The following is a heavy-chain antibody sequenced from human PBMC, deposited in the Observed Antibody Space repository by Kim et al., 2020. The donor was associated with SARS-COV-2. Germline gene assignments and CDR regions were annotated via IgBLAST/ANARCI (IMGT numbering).Heavy chain of an antibody. J-gene: IGHJ4*02. Sequence: TPAFQAPITISADKSISTAYLQWSSLKASDTAMYYCARRFYDYGDYFFDYWGQGTLVTVSS. D-gene: IGHD4-17*01. CDR3: ARRFYDYGDYFFDY. V-gene: IGHV5-51*01.